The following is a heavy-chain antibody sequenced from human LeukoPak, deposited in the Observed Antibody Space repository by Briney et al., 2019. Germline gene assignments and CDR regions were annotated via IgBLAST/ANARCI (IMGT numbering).Heavy chain of an antibody. CDR3: ARDLGGYSGCAETDY. V-gene: IGHV3-21*01. J-gene: IGHJ4*02. D-gene: IGHD5-12*01. CDR2: ISSSSSYI. Sequence: NPGGSLRLSCAASGFTFSSYSMNWVRQAPGKGLEWVSSISSSSSYIYYADSVKGRFTISRDNAKNSLYLQMNSLRAEDTAVYYCARDLGGYSGCAETDYWGQGTLVTVSS. CDR1: GFTFSSYS.